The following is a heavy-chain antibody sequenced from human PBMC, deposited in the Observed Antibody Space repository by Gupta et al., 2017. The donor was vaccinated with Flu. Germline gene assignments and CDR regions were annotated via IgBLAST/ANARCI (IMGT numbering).Heavy chain of an antibody. Sequence: QLQLQESGPGLVKPSETLSLTCTVSGGSISSSSYYWGWIRQPPGKGLEWIGSIYYSGSTYYNPSLKSRVTISVDTSKNQFSLKLSSVTAADTAVYYCARHGAIAVAGNPSPFDYWGQGTLVTVSS. V-gene: IGHV4-39*01. D-gene: IGHD6-19*01. J-gene: IGHJ4*02. CDR2: IYYSGST. CDR1: GGSISSSSYY. CDR3: ARHGAIAVAGNPSPFDY.